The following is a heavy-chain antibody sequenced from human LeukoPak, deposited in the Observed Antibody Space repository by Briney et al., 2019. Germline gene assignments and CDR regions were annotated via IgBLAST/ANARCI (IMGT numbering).Heavy chain of an antibody. CDR2: ISYDGSNK. CDR1: GFTFSSYA. D-gene: IGHD3-10*01. CDR3: TTLSFVWFGDDY. V-gene: IGHV3-30*04. Sequence: PGGSLRLSCAASGFTFSSYAMHWVRQAPGKGLEWVAVISYDGSNKYYADSVKGRFTISRDNSKNTLYLQMNSLRAEDTAVYYCTTLSFVWFGDDYWGQGTLVTVSS. J-gene: IGHJ4*02.